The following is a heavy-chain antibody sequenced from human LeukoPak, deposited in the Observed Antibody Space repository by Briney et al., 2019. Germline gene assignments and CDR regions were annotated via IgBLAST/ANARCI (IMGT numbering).Heavy chain of an antibody. Sequence: KPSETLSLTCTVSGGSISGSTFYWGWIRQPPGKGLEYIGTIYYDGTTYYNSSLKSRVTMFVDTSKNQFSLNLNSVTAADTAVYYCARLGTNLGSAFDIWGQGIMVTVSS. D-gene: IGHD3-3*01. CDR1: GGSISGSTFY. CDR2: IYYDGTT. CDR3: ARLGTNLGSAFDI. J-gene: IGHJ3*02. V-gene: IGHV4-39*01.